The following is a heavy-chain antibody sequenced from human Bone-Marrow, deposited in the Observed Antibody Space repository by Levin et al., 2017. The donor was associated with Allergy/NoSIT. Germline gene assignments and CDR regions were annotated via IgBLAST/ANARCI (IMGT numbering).Heavy chain of an antibody. Sequence: ASVKVSCKASGYTFTSYAMNWVRQAPGQGLEWMGWINTNTGNPTYAQGFTGRFVFSLDTSVSTAYLQISSLKAEDTAVYYCARGIAVAPDTPPNWFDPWGQGTLVTVSS. CDR3: ARGIAVAPDTPPNWFDP. V-gene: IGHV7-4-1*02. CDR1: GYTFTSYA. CDR2: INTNTGNP. D-gene: IGHD6-19*01. J-gene: IGHJ5*02.